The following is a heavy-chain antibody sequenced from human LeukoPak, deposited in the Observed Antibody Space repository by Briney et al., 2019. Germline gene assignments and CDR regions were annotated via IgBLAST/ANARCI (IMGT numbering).Heavy chain of an antibody. V-gene: IGHV1-69*01. CDR2: IIPIFGTA. J-gene: IGHJ4*02. CDR1: GDTFSSYA. CDR3: AREEMATIGYFDY. D-gene: IGHD5-24*01. Sequence: SVKVSCKASGDTFSSYAISWVRQAPGQGLEWMGGIIPIFGTANYAQKFQGRVTITADESTSTAYMELSSLRSEDTAVYYCAREEMATIGYFDYWGQGTLVTVSS.